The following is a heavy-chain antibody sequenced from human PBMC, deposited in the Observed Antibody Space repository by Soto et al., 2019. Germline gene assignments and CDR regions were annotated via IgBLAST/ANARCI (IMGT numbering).Heavy chain of an antibody. CDR3: ARDIKRKSEGHNYYGMDV. V-gene: IGHV3-33*01. Sequence: QVQLVESGGGVVQPGRSLRLSCAASGFTFSSYGIHWVRQAPGKGLEWVAVIWYDGSNKYYADSVKGRFTISRDNSKNTLYLQMNSLRAEDTAVYYCARDIKRKSEGHNYYGMDVWGQGTTVTVSS. CDR1: GFTFSSYG. J-gene: IGHJ6*02. CDR2: IWYDGSNK. D-gene: IGHD3-10*01.